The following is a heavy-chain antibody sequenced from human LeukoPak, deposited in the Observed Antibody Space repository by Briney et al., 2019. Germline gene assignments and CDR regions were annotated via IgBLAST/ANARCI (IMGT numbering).Heavy chain of an antibody. V-gene: IGHV1-8*01. D-gene: IGHD3-22*01. CDR1: GYTFTSYD. J-gene: IGHJ3*02. CDR2: MNPNSGNT. Sequence: APVKVSCTASGYTFTSYDINWVRQATGQGLEWMGWMNPNSGNTGYAQKFQGRVTMTRNTSISTAYMELSSLRSEDAAVYYSAINAPDSGGFPDAVDIWGQGTMVTVSS. CDR3: AINAPDSGGFPDAVDI.